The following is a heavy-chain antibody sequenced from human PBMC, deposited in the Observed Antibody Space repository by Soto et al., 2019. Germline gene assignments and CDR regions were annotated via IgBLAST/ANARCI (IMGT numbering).Heavy chain of an antibody. CDR2: IWYDGSNK. Sequence: PGGSLRLSCAASGFTFSSYGMHWVRQAPGKGLEWVAVIWYDGSNKDYADSVKGRFTISRDNSKNTLYLQMNSLRTEDTAVYYCASGIDYFDYWGQGTQVTVSS. D-gene: IGHD1-26*01. J-gene: IGHJ4*02. CDR1: GFTFSSYG. V-gene: IGHV3-33*01. CDR3: ASGIDYFDY.